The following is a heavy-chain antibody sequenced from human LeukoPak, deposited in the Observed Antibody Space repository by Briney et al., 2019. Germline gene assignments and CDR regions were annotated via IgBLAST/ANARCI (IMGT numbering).Heavy chain of an antibody. Sequence: GGSLRLSCAASGFTFSSYSMNWVRPAPGKGLEWVSGISPSGDITYYADSVMGRFSISRDNPKSTVSLQMSSLRAEDTALYYCVRDLHWGGFDVWGQGTMVTVSS. D-gene: IGHD7-27*01. CDR3: VRDLHWGGFDV. J-gene: IGHJ3*01. CDR1: GFTFSSYS. CDR2: ISPSGDIT. V-gene: IGHV3-23*01.